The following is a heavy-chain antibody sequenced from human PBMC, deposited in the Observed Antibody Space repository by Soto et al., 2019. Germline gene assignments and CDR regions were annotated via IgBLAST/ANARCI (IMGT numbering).Heavy chain of an antibody. D-gene: IGHD4-17*01. CDR1: GFTFSSYG. J-gene: IGHJ4*02. V-gene: IGHV3-33*01. CDR3: AREPRHTVPFDY. CDR2: IWYDGSNK. Sequence: GGSLRLSCAASGFTFSSYGMHWVRQAPGKGLEWVAVIWYDGSNKYYADSVKGRFTISKDNSKNTLYLQMNSLRAEDTAVYYCAREPRHTVPFDYWGQGXLVTVSS.